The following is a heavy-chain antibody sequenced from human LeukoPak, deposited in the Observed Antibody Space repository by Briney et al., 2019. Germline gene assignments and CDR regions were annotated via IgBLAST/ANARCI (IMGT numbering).Heavy chain of an antibody. J-gene: IGHJ4*02. CDR1: GFTFSSYA. CDR3: AEIGDYYDSSGHPSY. Sequence: PGGSLRLSCAASGFTFSSYAMSWVRQAPGKGLEWVSAISGSGGSTYYADSVKGRFTISRDNSKNTLYLQMNSLRAEDTAVYYCAEIGDYYDSSGHPSYWGQGTLVTVSS. V-gene: IGHV3-23*01. D-gene: IGHD3-22*01. CDR2: ISGSGGST.